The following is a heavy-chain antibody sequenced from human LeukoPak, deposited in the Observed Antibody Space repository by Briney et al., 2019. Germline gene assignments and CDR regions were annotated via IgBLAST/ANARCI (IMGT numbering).Heavy chain of an antibody. D-gene: IGHD1/OR15-1a*01. CDR3: ARGTVPNAFDI. CDR1: GGSISTYY. CDR2: IYTSGST. Sequence: SETLSLTCTVSGGSISTYYWSWIRQPAGKGLEWIGRIYTSGSTNYNPSLKSRVTMSVDTSKNQFSLKLSSVTVADTAVYFCARGTVPNAFDIWGQGTMVTVS. V-gene: IGHV4-4*07. J-gene: IGHJ3*02.